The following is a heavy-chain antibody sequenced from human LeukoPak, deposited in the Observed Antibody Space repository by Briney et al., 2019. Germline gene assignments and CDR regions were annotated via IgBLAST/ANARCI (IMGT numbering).Heavy chain of an antibody. CDR3: ARDGSSGWYWVDY. J-gene: IGHJ4*02. D-gene: IGHD6-19*01. CDR1: GFTFSSYG. Sequence: PGRSLRLSCAASGFTFSSYGMHWVRQAPGKGLEWVAVIWYDGSNKYYADSVKGRFTISRGNSKNTLYLQMNSLRAEDTAVYYCARDGSSGWYWVDYWGQGTLVTVSS. CDR2: IWYDGSNK. V-gene: IGHV3-33*01.